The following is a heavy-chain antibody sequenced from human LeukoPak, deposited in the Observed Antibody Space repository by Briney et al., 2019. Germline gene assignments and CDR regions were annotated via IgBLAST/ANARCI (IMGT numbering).Heavy chain of an antibody. CDR2: INHSGST. Sequence: SETLSLTCTVSGGSISSNTYYWGWIRQPPGKGLEWIGEINHSGSTNYNPSLKSRVTISVDTSKNQFSLKLSSVTAADTAVYYCARGRGITIFGVPITTYYYYYYMDVWGKGTTVTVSS. V-gene: IGHV4-39*07. CDR1: GGSISSNTYY. CDR3: ARGRGITIFGVPITTYYYYYYMDV. D-gene: IGHD3-3*01. J-gene: IGHJ6*03.